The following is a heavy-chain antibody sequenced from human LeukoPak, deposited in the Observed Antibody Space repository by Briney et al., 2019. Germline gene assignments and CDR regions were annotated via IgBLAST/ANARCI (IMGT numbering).Heavy chain of an antibody. CDR3: VRCGYGGSARGDY. J-gene: IGHJ4*02. CDR1: GGSISDYY. CDR2: MHHSEIS. Sequence: SETLSLTCTVSGGSISDYYWSWIRQSPGKGLEWIGYMHHSEISNYNPSLKSRVTLSVDTSKTHFSLRLTSVTAADTAVYYCVRCGYGGSARGDYWGQGTLVTVSS. D-gene: IGHD5-12*01. V-gene: IGHV4-59*13.